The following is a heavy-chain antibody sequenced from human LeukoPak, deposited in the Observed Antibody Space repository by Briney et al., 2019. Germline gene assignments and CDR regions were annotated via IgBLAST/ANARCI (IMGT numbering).Heavy chain of an antibody. D-gene: IGHD5-24*01. CDR2: ISSDENNK. J-gene: IGHJ3*02. CDR3: AKEGRWLQLGGAFDI. V-gene: IGHV3-30*18. Sequence: GRSLRHSCAASGFTFSSYDMHWVRQAPGQGLEWVSVISSDENNKYYADSVKGRFTISRDNSKNTLYLQMSSLRPEDTAVYYCAKEGRWLQLGGAFDIWGQGTMVTVSS. CDR1: GFTFSSYD.